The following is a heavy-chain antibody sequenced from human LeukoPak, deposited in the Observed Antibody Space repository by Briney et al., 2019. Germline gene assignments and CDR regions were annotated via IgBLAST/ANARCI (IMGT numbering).Heavy chain of an antibody. CDR1: GYTFTSYD. CDR3: ARGRRGRTSWCFDL. V-gene: IGHV1-8*01. Sequence: ASVKVSCKASGYTFTSYDINWVRQATGQGLEWMGWMNPNSGNTGYAQKFQGRVTMTRNTSISTAYMEPSSLRSEDTAVYYCARGRRGRTSWCFDLWGRGTLVTVSS. D-gene: IGHD1-7*01. J-gene: IGHJ2*01. CDR2: MNPNSGNT.